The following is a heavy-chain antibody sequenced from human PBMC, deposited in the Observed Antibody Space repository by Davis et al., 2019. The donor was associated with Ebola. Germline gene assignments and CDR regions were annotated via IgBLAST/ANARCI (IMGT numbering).Heavy chain of an antibody. Sequence: PGGSLRLSCAASGFTFSSYAMNWVRQAPGKGLEWVSSISSSSSYIYYADSVKGRFTISRDNAKNSLYLQMNSLRAEDTAVYYCARGRWYQLPYGMDVWGKGTTVTVSS. V-gene: IGHV3-21*01. J-gene: IGHJ6*04. CDR1: GFTFSSYA. CDR2: ISSSSSYI. D-gene: IGHD2-2*01. CDR3: ARGRWYQLPYGMDV.